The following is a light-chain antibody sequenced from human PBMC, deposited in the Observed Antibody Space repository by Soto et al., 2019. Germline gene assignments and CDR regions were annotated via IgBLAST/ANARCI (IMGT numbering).Light chain of an antibody. Sequence: EIVLTQSPATLSLSPGERATLSCRASQSITTYLAWYQQKPDQAPRLLIYDASSRATGIPARFSGSGSGTDFTLTISSLEPEDCAVYYCQQCSDWPRTFGQGTKVDIK. J-gene: IGKJ1*01. V-gene: IGKV3-11*01. CDR1: QSITTY. CDR3: QQCSDWPRT. CDR2: DAS.